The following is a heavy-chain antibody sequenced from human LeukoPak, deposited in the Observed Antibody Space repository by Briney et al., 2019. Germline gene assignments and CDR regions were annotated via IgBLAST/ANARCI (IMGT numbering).Heavy chain of an antibody. V-gene: IGHV4-38-2*01. D-gene: IGHD4-17*01. J-gene: IGHJ4*02. CDR1: GYSLSSGYY. CDR3: ARNGDYDFGGKDY. Sequence: SETLSLTSAVSGYSLSSGYYWGWIRPPPGKGLEWIGIIYHSGSTYYNPSLKSRVTISVDTSKNQFSLKLSSVTAADTAVYYCARNGDYDFGGKDYWGQGTLVTVSS. CDR2: IYHSGST.